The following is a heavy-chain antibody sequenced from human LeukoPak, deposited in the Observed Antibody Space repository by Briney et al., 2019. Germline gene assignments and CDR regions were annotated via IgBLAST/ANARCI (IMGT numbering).Heavy chain of an antibody. Sequence: GGSLGLSCAASGFSFSSYGMSWVRQAPGKGLEWVSAISGSGDTTNYADSVKGRFTIFRDNSENALYVQMNSLRAEDTAVYYCAREGDGYNQDYWGQGTLVTVSS. D-gene: IGHD5-24*01. CDR2: ISGSGDTT. CDR1: GFSFSSYG. J-gene: IGHJ4*02. V-gene: IGHV3-23*01. CDR3: AREGDGYNQDY.